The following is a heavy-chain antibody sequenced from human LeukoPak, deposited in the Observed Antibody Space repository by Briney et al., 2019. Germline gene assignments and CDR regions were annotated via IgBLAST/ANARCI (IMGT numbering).Heavy chain of an antibody. CDR3: AREARIAAQPGDWFDP. CDR1: GGSISSYY. Sequence: PSETLSLTCTVSGGSISSYYWSWIRQPPGKGLEWTGYIYYSGSTNYNPSLKSRVTISVDTSKNQFSLKLSSVTAADTAVYYCAREARIAAQPGDWFDPWGQGTLVTVSS. D-gene: IGHD6-13*01. J-gene: IGHJ5*02. CDR2: IYYSGST. V-gene: IGHV4-59*01.